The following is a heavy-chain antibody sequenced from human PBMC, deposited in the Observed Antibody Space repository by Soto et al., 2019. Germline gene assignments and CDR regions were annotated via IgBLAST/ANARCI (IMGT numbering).Heavy chain of an antibody. J-gene: IGHJ6*02. CDR2: LHSGGDT. CDR1: GIPVSSNY. D-gene: IGHD3-10*01. CDR3: ARDGPYYYASRMDV. Sequence: EVQLVESGGGLVQPGGSLRLSCAASGIPVSSNYMTWVRQAPGKGMEWVSVLHSGGDTYYANSVKGRFTISRHDSTNTLFLQMNSLTPEDTAVYYCARDGPYYYASRMDVWGQGTTVTVYS. V-gene: IGHV3-53*04.